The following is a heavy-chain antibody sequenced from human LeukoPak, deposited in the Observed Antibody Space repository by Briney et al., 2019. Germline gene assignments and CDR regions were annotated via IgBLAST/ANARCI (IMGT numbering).Heavy chain of an antibody. D-gene: IGHD3-9*01. V-gene: IGHV1-18*01. Sequence: ASVKVSCKASGYTFTSYGISWVRQAPGQGLEWMGWISAYNGNTNYAQKLQGRVTMTTDTSTSTAYMELRSLRSDDTAVYYCARVLKRGPLTGGGPNWFDPWGQGTLVTVSS. CDR1: GYTFTSYG. CDR3: ARVLKRGPLTGGGPNWFDP. CDR2: ISAYNGNT. J-gene: IGHJ5*02.